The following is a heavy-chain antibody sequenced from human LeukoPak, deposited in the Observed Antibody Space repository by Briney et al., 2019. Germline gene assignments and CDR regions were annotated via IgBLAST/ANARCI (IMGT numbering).Heavy chain of an antibody. D-gene: IGHD3-10*01. V-gene: IGHV4-4*07. J-gene: IGHJ3*02. CDR1: GGSISSYY. CDR3: ARDGIEGSGSYYLDAFDI. CDR2: IYTSGST. Sequence: SETLSLTCTVSGGSISSYYWSWIRQPAGKGLEWIGRIYTSGSTNYNPSLKSRVTMSVDTSKNQFSLKLSSVTAADTAVYYYARDGIEGSGSYYLDAFDIWGQGTMVTVSS.